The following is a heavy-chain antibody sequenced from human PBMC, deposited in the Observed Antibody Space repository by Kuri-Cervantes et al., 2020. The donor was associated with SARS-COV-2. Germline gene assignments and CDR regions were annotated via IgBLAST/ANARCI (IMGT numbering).Heavy chain of an antibody. D-gene: IGHD2-2*01. V-gene: IGHV3-23*01. CDR2: ISGSGGST. Sequence: GGSLRLSCAASGFTFSSYAMSWVRQAPGKGLEWVSAISGSGGSTYYADSVKGRFTISRDNSKSTLYLQMNSLRAEDTAVYYCAKKGVGSSTSTVYYYYYMDVWSKGTTVTVSS. CDR3: AKKGVGSSTSTVYYYYYMDV. CDR1: GFTFSSYA. J-gene: IGHJ6*03.